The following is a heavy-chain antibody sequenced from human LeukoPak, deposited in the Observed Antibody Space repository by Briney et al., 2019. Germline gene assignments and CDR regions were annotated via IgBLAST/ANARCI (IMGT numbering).Heavy chain of an antibody. CDR2: INPKSGGT. CDR1: GYTFTDYY. D-gene: IGHD3-3*01. J-gene: IGHJ5*02. V-gene: IGHV1-2*02. CDR3: ARVAHETIFGDGWFDP. Sequence: ASVKVSCKASGYTFTDYYVHWVRQAPGQGLEWMGWINPKSGGTNYAQKFQGRLTLTRDTSIETAYMEVSRLTSDDPAVYYCARVAHETIFGDGWFDPWGQGTLVTVSS.